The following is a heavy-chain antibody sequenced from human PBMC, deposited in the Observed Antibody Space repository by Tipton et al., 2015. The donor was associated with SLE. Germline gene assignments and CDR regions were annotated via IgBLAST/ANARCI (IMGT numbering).Heavy chain of an antibody. CDR1: GGSFSGYY. D-gene: IGHD4-17*01. CDR3: ARGLYGDEPGY. J-gene: IGHJ4*02. Sequence: TLSLTCSVYGGSFSGYYCRWVRPPPGKGVEGVGEINHSGSTNYNPSLKSRVTISVDTSKNQFSLKLTSLTAADTAVYYCARGLYGDEPGYWGQGTLVTVSS. V-gene: IGHV4-34*01. CDR2: INHSGST.